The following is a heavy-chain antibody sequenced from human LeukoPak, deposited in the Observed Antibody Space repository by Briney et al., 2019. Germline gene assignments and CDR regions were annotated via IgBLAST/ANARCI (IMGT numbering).Heavy chain of an antibody. D-gene: IGHD3-10*01. CDR1: GFTFKNYV. J-gene: IGHJ4*02. CDR2: VSYDGSIK. CDR3: AREGYYGSGTPSFYFDF. Sequence: GGSLRLSCAASGFTFKNYVIHWVRQAPGKGLEWVAVVSYDGSIKYYADSVKGRFTVSRDNSKNTLYLQMSSLRAEDTAVYYCAREGYYGSGTPSFYFDFWGQGTLVTVSS. V-gene: IGHV3-30*03.